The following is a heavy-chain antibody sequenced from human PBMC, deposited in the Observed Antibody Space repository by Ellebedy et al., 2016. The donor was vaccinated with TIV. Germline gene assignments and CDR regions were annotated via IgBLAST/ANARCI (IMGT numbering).Heavy chain of an antibody. J-gene: IGHJ5*02. V-gene: IGHV4-4*07. D-gene: IGHD1-1*01. CDR2: IYTSGST. CDR3: ARDFTLSGQLERRMDWFDP. CDR1: GGSISSYY. Sequence: SETLSLTXTVSGGSISSYYWSWIRQPAGKGLEWIGRIYTSGSTNYNPSLKSRVTMSVDTSKNQFSLKLSSVTAADTAVYYCARDFTLSGQLERRMDWFDPWGQGTLVTVSS.